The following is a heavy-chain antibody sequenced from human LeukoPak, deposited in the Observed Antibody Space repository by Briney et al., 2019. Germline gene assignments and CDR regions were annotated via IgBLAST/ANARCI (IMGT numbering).Heavy chain of an antibody. D-gene: IGHD4-11*01. CDR1: GYSFTTYG. CDR3: ARANDYNNAAETEF. J-gene: IGHJ4*02. CDR2: INTYSGDT. V-gene: IGHV1-18*01. Sequence: ASVKVSCKASGYSFTTYGISWVRQAPGQGLEWMGWINTYSGDTIYTHQLQGRLTMTRDTSISTAYMELSSLKSDDTAVYYCARANDYNNAAETEFWGQGSLVTVSS.